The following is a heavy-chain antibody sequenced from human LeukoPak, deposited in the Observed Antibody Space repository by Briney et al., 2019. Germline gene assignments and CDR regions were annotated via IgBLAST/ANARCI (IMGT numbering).Heavy chain of an antibody. V-gene: IGHV1-46*01. CDR2: INPSDGST. Sequence: GVSVKVFCKASGYIFTSYYMLCVRRASGRGLEWMGIINPSDGSTSYAQKFQGRVTMTRDTSTSTVYMELSSLRSEDTAVYYCARVLYYYDSSGSTGYWGQGTLVTVSS. J-gene: IGHJ4*02. D-gene: IGHD3-22*01. CDR1: GYIFTSYY. CDR3: ARVLYYYDSSGSTGY.